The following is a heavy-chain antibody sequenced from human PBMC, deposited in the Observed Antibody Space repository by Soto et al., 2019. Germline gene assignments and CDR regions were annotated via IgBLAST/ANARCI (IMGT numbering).Heavy chain of an antibody. CDR3: VRDSGAKLSSS. D-gene: IGHD6-13*01. CDR2: IVPIYRTT. Sequence: SVKVSCKASGGTFSSYRINWVRQAPGQGLEWVGGIVPIYRTTDYAQKFQGRVTITADESARTSYMELRGLKSQDTAVYYCVRDSGAKLSSSWGQGTLVTVSS. J-gene: IGHJ4*02. V-gene: IGHV1-69*13. CDR1: GGTFSSYR.